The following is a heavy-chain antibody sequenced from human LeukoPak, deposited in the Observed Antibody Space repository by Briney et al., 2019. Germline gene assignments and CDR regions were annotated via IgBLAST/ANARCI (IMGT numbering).Heavy chain of an antibody. J-gene: IGHJ4*02. CDR2: ISGSGGST. Sequence: GGSLRLSCTASGFTFSSYAMSWVRQAPGKGLEWDSAISGSGGSTYYADSVKGRFTISRDNSKNTLYLQMNSLRAEDTAVYYCAKVSGSGGTKYQPFDYWGQRTLVTVSS. D-gene: IGHD2-15*01. CDR3: AKVSGSGGTKYQPFDY. V-gene: IGHV3-23*01. CDR1: GFTFSSYA.